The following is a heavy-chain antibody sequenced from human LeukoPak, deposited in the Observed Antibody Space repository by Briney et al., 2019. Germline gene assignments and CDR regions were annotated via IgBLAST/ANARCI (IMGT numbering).Heavy chain of an antibody. J-gene: IGHJ4*02. V-gene: IGHV3-7*01. Sequence: GGPLRLSCAASGFTFSSYWMSWVRQAPGKGLEWVANIKQDGSEKYYVDSVKGRFTISRDNAKNSLYLQMNSLRAEDTAVYYCARDARSAMIVVVTEGFDYWGQGTLVTVSS. CDR3: ARDARSAMIVVVTEGFDY. CDR2: IKQDGSEK. D-gene: IGHD3-22*01. CDR1: GFTFSSYW.